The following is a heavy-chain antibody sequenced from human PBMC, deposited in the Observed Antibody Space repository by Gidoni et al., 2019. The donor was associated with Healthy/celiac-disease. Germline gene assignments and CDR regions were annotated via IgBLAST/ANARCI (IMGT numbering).Heavy chain of an antibody. J-gene: IGHJ3*02. CDR2: ISSSSSYI. CDR1: GFTFISYS. V-gene: IGHV3-21*01. CDR3: ARDRYYGSGSRHPRPGHAFDI. Sequence: VQLVESGGGLVKPGGSLRLSCAASGFTFISYSMNWVRQAPGKGLEWVSSISSSSSYIYYADSVKGRFTISRDNAKNSLYLQMNSLRAEDTAVDYCARDRYYGSGSRHPRPGHAFDIWGQGTMVTVSS. D-gene: IGHD3-10*01.